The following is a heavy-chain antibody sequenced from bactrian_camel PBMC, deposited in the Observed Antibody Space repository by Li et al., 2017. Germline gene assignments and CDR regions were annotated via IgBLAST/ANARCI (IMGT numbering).Heavy chain of an antibody. J-gene: IGHJ4*01. V-gene: IGHV3S53*01. Sequence: VQLVESGGGSVQAGGSLSVSCLVPRDLWRRYDDKCMGWFRQFPGQEREGVASIDSDGSTSYADSVKGRFSISQDNAKKIAYLQMNSLKPEDTAMYYCAADQASGYCYDPDYKYTYYGQGTQVTVS. CDR3: AADQASGYCYDPDYKYTY. D-gene: IGHD2*01. CDR2: IDSDGST. CDR1: RDLWRRYDDKC.